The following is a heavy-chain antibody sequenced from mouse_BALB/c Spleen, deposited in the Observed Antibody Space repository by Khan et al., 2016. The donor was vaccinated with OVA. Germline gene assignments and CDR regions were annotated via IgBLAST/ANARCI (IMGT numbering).Heavy chain of an antibody. D-gene: IGHD1-3*01. CDR2: IWAGGST. Sequence: QVQLKQSGPGLVAPSQSLSIPWTVSGFSLTSYGVHWVRPPPGKGLEWVGVIWAGGSTNYNSALMSRLSISKDKNKIQVFLKMNSRQTDDTAMYYCARVEDIWGQGTTLTVSS. CDR3: ARVEDI. V-gene: IGHV2-9*02. J-gene: IGHJ2*01. CDR1: GFSLTSYG.